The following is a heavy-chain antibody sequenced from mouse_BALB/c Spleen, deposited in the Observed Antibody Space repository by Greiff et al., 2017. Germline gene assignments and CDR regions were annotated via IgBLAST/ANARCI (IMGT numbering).Heavy chain of an antibody. CDR2: IDPANGNT. CDR3: ATGYGNSYFDY. CDR1: GFNIKDTY. J-gene: IGHJ2*01. Sequence: EVQLQQSGAELVKPGASVKLSCTASGFNIKDTYMHWVKQRPEQGLEWIGRIDPANGNTKYDPKFQGKATITADTSSNTAYLQLSSLTSEDTAVYYCATGYGNSYFDYWGQGTTLTVSS. V-gene: IGHV14-3*02. D-gene: IGHD2-10*02.